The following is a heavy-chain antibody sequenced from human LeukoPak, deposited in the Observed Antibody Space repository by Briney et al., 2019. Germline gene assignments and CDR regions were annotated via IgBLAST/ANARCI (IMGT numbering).Heavy chain of an antibody. V-gene: IGHV3-33*01. D-gene: IGHD3-10*01. CDR1: GFNFSNYG. Sequence: GGSLRLSCGASGFNFSNYGMHWVRQAPGKGLEWVAITYYDGSNQYYADSVKGRFTISRDNSKTILYLQMNSLRAEDTAVYYCARDGSGNFDYWGQGILVTVSS. CDR2: TYYDGSNQ. J-gene: IGHJ4*02. CDR3: ARDGSGNFDY.